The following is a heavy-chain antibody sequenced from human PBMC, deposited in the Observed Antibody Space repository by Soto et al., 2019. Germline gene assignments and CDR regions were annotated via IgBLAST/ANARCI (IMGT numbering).Heavy chain of an antibody. CDR2: IYHSGST. J-gene: IGHJ6*02. CDR3: ARAPERYDFGYYYYYGMDF. Sequence: SETLYCTCAVSGYSSSRGYYWGWIRQPPGEWLEWIGSIYHSGSTYCKPSLKSRVSISVDTSKNQFSLKLSSVTAADTAVYYFARAPERYDFGYYYYYGMDFWGQGTTVT. CDR1: GYSSSRGYY. D-gene: IGHD3-3*01. V-gene: IGHV4-38-2*01.